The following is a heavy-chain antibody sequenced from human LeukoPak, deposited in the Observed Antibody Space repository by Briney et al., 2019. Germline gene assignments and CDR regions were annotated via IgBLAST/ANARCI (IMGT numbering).Heavy chain of an antibody. V-gene: IGHV3-23*01. CDR2: ISPSDSST. D-gene: IGHD6-19*01. Sequence: GGSLRLSCAASGFTSSNYAMSWVRQAPGKGLDWVSTISPSDSSTYYADSVKGRFTISRDNSKNTLYLQMNSLRAEDTAVYYCAKRGSGEDYWGQGTLVTVSS. CDR1: GFTSSNYA. J-gene: IGHJ4*02. CDR3: AKRGSGEDY.